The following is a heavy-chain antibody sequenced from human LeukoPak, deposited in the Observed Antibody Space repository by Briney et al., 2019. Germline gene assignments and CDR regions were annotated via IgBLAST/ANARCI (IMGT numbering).Heavy chain of an antibody. CDR3: ARSGRDDAFDI. CDR1: GGSISSGDYY. CDR2: IYYSGST. D-gene: IGHD1-26*01. V-gene: IGHV4-61*08. Sequence: MTSETLSLTCTVSGGSISSGDYYWSWIRQPPGKGLEWIGYIYYSGSTNYNPSLKSRVTISVDTSKNQFSLKLSSVSAADTAVYYCARSGRDDAFDIWGQGTMVTVSS. J-gene: IGHJ3*02.